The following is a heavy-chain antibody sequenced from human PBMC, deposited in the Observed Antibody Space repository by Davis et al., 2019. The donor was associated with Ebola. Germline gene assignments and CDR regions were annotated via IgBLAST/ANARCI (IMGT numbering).Heavy chain of an antibody. D-gene: IGHD5-18*01. Sequence: GRPLRPSLTTPEITFTGTAMHWVRQPAAKPLKGCGRIRREAKSSATAYAPSVKGRFTISRDDSKKTAYLQMNSLKTEDTAVYYCLTTNEIKIVMETAMESWGQGTLVTVSS. CDR2: IRREAKSSAT. CDR3: LTTNEIKIVMETAMES. CDR1: EITFTGTA. J-gene: IGHJ5*02. V-gene: IGHV3-73*01.